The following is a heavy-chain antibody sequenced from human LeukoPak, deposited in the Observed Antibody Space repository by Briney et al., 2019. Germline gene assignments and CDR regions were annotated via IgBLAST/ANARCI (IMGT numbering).Heavy chain of an antibody. CDR1: GFTLSIYA. V-gene: IGHV3-23*01. CDR3: AKEPAAGTTFDY. CDR2: TSSSDAGT. J-gene: IGHJ4*02. Sequence: GGSLRLSCAASGFTLSIYAMSWVRQAPGKGLEWVSATSSSDAGTYYADSVKGRFTISRDNSKNTLYLQMNSLRAEDTAGYYCAKEPAAGTTFDYWGQGALVTVSS. D-gene: IGHD6-13*01.